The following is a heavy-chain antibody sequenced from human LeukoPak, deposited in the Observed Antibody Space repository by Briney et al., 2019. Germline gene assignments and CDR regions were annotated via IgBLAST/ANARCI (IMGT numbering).Heavy chain of an antibody. CDR3: ARRLYSGDSMTAFDY. Sequence: GESLKISCKGSGFSFTTHWIGWVRQMPGKGLEWMGSIYPGDSDTKYSPSFQGQVTISADKSISTAYLQWSSLRASDTAMYYCARRLYSGDSMTAFDYWGQGTLVTVSS. CDR2: IYPGDSDT. V-gene: IGHV5-51*01. CDR1: GFSFTTHW. D-gene: IGHD1-26*01. J-gene: IGHJ4*02.